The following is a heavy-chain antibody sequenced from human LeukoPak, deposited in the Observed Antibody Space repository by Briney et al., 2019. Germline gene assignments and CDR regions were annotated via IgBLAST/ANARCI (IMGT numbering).Heavy chain of an antibody. Sequence: SQTLSLTCTVSGGSISSGSYYWSWIRQPAGKGLEWIGRIYTSGSTNYNPSLKSRVAKSVDTSKNQFSLKLSSVTAADTAVYYCARDGNIPYYYGMDVWGQGTTVTVSS. CDR1: GGSISSGSYY. V-gene: IGHV4-61*02. CDR3: ARDGNIPYYYGMDV. CDR2: IYTSGST. D-gene: IGHD2/OR15-2a*01. J-gene: IGHJ6*02.